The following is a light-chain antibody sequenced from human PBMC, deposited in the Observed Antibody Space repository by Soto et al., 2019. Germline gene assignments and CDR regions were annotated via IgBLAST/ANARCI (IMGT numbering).Light chain of an antibody. Sequence: DIQMTQSPSSLSASVGDRVTITCRASQTISSYLNWYQQKPGKAPNLLIYAASSLQSGVPSRFSGSGSGTAFTLTITSLQPEDFATYYCLQTYNTPWTFGQGTKVEI. V-gene: IGKV1-39*01. CDR1: QTISSY. J-gene: IGKJ1*01. CDR3: LQTYNTPWT. CDR2: AAS.